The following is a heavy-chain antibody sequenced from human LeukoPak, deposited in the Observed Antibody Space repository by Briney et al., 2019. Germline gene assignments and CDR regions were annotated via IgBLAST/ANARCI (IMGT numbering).Heavy chain of an antibody. CDR1: GFTCSSYA. Sequence: GGSLRLSCAASGFTCSSYAMSWVRQAPGKGLEWVSAISGSGGSTYYADSVKGRFTISRDNSKNTLYLQMNSLRAEDTAVYYCAKVLAYCGGDCYSDDAFDIWGQGTMVTVSS. V-gene: IGHV3-23*01. D-gene: IGHD2-21*02. CDR2: ISGSGGST. J-gene: IGHJ3*02. CDR3: AKVLAYCGGDCYSDDAFDI.